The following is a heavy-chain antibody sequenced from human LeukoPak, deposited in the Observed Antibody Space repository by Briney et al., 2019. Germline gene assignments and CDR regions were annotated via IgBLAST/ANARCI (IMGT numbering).Heavy chain of an antibody. Sequence: GESLKISCKGSGYSFTSYWIGWVRQMPGKGLEWMGIIYPGDPDTRYSPSFQGQVTISADKSISTAYLQWSSLKASDTAMYYCARPYSSGWYEGYYFDYWGQGTLVTVSS. CDR2: IYPGDPDT. CDR3: ARPYSSGWYEGYYFDY. CDR1: GYSFTSYW. J-gene: IGHJ4*02. D-gene: IGHD6-19*01. V-gene: IGHV5-51*01.